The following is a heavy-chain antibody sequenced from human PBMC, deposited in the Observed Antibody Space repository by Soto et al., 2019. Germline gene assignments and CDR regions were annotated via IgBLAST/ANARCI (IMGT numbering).Heavy chain of an antibody. J-gene: IGHJ4*02. D-gene: IGHD3-22*01. CDR1: GYTFINYG. CDR3: ARDYDSRGYFWGGY. V-gene: IGHV1-18*01. Sequence: QVQLVQSGAEVKKPGASVKVSCKASGYTFINYGFSWVRQAPGQGLEWMGWISAYNGNTNYVQNFQGRVTMTTDTSTSTAYMELKGLRSDDTAVYYCARDYDSRGYFWGGYWGQGTLVTVSS. CDR2: ISAYNGNT.